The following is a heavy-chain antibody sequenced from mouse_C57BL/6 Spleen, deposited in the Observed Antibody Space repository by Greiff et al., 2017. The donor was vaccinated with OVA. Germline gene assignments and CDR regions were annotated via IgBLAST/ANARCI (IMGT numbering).Heavy chain of an antibody. CDR1: GYTFTGYW. CDR2: ILPGSGST. Sequence: QVQLQQSGAELMKPGASVKLSCKATGYTFTGYWIEWVKQRPGHGLEWIGEILPGSGSTNYTEKFKGKATFTADTSSSTAYMQLSSLTTEDAAIDYCARGWWTAQATGDMDYWGQGTTLTVSS. V-gene: IGHV1-9*01. D-gene: IGHD3-2*02. J-gene: IGHJ2*01. CDR3: ARGWWTAQATGDMDY.